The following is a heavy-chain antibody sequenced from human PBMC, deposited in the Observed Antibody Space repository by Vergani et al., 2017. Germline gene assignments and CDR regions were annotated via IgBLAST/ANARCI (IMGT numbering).Heavy chain of an antibody. Sequence: QLVESGGGWVQPGGSLRLSCVVSGFDFSSFIMTWVRQAPGKGLAWVSFVSTGTKSQSYAESVKGRFTISRDSAKNSLYLQMDSLRAEDTAVYYCAREYSSTSGRAFDFWGQGTKVTVSS. CDR1: GFDFSSFI. CDR3: AREYSSTSGRAFDF. CDR2: VSTGTKSQ. D-gene: IGHD2-2*01. V-gene: IGHV3-48*01. J-gene: IGHJ3*01.